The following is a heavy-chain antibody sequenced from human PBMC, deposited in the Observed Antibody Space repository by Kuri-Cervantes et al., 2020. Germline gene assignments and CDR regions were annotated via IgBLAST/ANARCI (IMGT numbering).Heavy chain of an antibody. Sequence: SETLSLTCAVYGGSFSNYYWNWIRQPPGKGLEWIGEINHRGTTNYNPSLKSRVTISIDTSKNQFSLKLSSVTAADTAVYYCARGPGYSSGWSYYYYMDVWGKGTTVTVSS. V-gene: IGHV4-34*01. CDR2: INHRGTT. J-gene: IGHJ6*03. D-gene: IGHD6-19*01. CDR1: GGSFSNYY. CDR3: ARGPGYSSGWSYYYYMDV.